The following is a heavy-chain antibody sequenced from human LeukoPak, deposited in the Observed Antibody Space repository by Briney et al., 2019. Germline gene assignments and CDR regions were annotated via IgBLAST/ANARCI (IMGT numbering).Heavy chain of an antibody. CDR1: GFTFDDYA. D-gene: IGHD5-18*01. CDR2: INWNGRIT. J-gene: IGHJ6*03. V-gene: IGHV3-20*04. CDR3: ARGSVQLWLRDTYYYMDV. Sequence: GESLRLSCAAAGFTFDDYAMNWVRQVPGRGLEWVSGINWNGRITEYADSVKDRFTISRQNTKNSLYLYMNNLGGEDTALYFCARGSVQLWLRDTYYYMDVWGKGTTVTVSS.